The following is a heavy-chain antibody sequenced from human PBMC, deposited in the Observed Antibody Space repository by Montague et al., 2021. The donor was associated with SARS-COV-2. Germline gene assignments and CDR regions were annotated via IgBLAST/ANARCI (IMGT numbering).Heavy chain of an antibody. CDR1: GFSLNTSGMC. V-gene: IGHV2-70*01. D-gene: IGHD4-17*01. J-gene: IGHJ4*02. Sequence: PALVKPTQTLTLTCTFSGFSLNTSGMCVSWIRQPPGKALEWLALIDWDEDQYYSTSLKTRLTISKDTSKNQVVLTMTNMDPIDTAMYYCARSYGDYRDSYFDYGGQGTLVTVSS. CDR3: ARSYGDYRDSYFDY. CDR2: IDWDEDQ.